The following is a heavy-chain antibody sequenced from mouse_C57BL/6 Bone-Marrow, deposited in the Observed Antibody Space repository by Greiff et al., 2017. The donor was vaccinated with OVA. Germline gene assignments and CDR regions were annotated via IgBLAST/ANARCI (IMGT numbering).Heavy chain of an antibody. V-gene: IGHV5-4*03. Sequence: EVKLMESGGGLVKPGGSLKLSCAASGFTFSSYAMSWVRQTPEKRLEWVATISDGGSYTYYPDNVKGRFTISRDNAKNNLYLQMSHLKSEDTSMYYCASLLYSNFYYYAMDYWGQGTSVTVSS. D-gene: IGHD2-5*01. J-gene: IGHJ4*01. CDR2: ISDGGSYT. CDR1: GFTFSSYA. CDR3: ASLLYSNFYYYAMDY.